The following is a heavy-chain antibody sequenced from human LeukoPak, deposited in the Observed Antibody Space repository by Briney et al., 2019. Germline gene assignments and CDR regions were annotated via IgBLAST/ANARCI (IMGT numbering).Heavy chain of an antibody. CDR1: GFTVSDNY. D-gene: IGHD3-22*01. Sequence: GGSLRLSCAASGFTVSDNYMSWVLQAPGHGLEWVSVIYSGGTTYSADSVKGRFTISRDNSKNTLYLQMNSLRAEDTAVYYCARHDSWAGWFDPWGQGTLVTVSS. J-gene: IGHJ5*02. CDR3: ARHDSWAGWFDP. V-gene: IGHV3-53*01. CDR2: IYSGGTT.